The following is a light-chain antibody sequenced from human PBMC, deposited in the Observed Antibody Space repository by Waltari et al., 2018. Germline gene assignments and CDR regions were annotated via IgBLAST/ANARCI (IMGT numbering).Light chain of an antibody. J-gene: IGLJ2*01. CDR1: KLGDKY. V-gene: IGLV3-1*01. Sequence: SYELTQPPSVSVSPGQPASITCSGAKLGDKYASWYQQKPGQSPVLVIYQDSKRPSGIPERFSGSNSGNTATLTISGTQAMDEADYYCQAWDSSTAVVFGGGTKLTVL. CDR2: QDS. CDR3: QAWDSSTAVV.